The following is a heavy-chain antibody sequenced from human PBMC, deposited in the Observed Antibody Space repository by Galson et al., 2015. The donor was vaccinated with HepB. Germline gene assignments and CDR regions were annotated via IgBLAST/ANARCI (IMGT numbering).Heavy chain of an antibody. CDR2: IYVGGST. D-gene: IGHD1-14*01. CDR3: ATTANRVHDY. J-gene: IGHJ4*02. CDR1: GFTFSDYY. V-gene: IGHV3-53*01. Sequence: SLRLSCAASGFTFSDYYISWIRQAPGKGLEWLSMIYVGGSTYYADSVRGRFTISRDNSKNTVYLQMKSLRAEDTAVYYCATTANRVHDYWGQGTLVAVSS.